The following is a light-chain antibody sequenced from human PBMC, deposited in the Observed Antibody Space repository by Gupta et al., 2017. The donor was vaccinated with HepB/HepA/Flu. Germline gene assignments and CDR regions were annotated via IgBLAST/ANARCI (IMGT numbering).Light chain of an antibody. CDR1: QSVSRN. J-gene: IGKJ5*01. CDR3: QQDNNCSIT. Sequence: EIVMSQSPASLSVSPGERATLSCRASQSVSRNLAWYQQKPGQAPRLLIYGASTRDTGIPARFSGSGSGTDFTFTISNLQSEDFAIYYCQQDNNCSITFGQGTRLDIK. V-gene: IGKV3-15*01. CDR2: GAS.